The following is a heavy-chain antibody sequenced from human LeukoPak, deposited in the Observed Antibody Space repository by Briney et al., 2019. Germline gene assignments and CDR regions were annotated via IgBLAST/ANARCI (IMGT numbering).Heavy chain of an antibody. CDR2: IYYSGST. J-gene: IGHJ6*02. V-gene: IGHV4-59*01. CDR3: ARDCTGGDCYLTYGMDV. CDR1: GGSFSGYY. Sequence: SETLSLTCAVYGGSFSGYYWSWIRQPPGEGLEWIGFIYYSGSTNYNPSLKSRVTISADTSKNQFSLRLSSVTAADTAVYYCARDCTGGDCYLTYGMDVWGQGTTVTVSS. D-gene: IGHD2-8*02.